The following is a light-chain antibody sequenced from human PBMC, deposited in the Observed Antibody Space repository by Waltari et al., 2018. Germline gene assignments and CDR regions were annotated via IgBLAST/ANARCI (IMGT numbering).Light chain of an antibody. V-gene: IGKV3-20*01. CDR3: QQYGSSPPIT. CDR1: QSVSSSY. Sequence: EIVLTQSPGTLSLSPGERATLSCRASQSVSSSYLAWYQQKPGQAPRLLIYGASSRATGIPDRFSGSWSGTDFPLTISRLEPEDFAVYYCQQYGSSPPITFGQGTRLEIK. CDR2: GAS. J-gene: IGKJ5*01.